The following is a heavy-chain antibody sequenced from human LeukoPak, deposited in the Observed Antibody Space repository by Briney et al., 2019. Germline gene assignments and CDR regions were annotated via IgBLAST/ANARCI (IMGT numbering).Heavy chain of an antibody. J-gene: IGHJ4*02. D-gene: IGHD2-2*01. Sequence: SETLSLTCAVYGGSFSGYYWSWIRQPPGKGLEWIGEINHSGSTNYNPSLKSRVTISVDTSENQFSLKLSSVTAADTAVYYCARGRVGGVVPAARLFEYWGQGTLVTVSS. CDR1: GGSFSGYY. CDR2: INHSGST. CDR3: ARGRVGGVVPAARLFEY. V-gene: IGHV4-34*01.